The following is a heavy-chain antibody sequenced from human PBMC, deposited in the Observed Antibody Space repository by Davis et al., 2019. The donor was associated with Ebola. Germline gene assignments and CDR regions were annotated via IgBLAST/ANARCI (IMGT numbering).Heavy chain of an antibody. D-gene: IGHD5-24*01. CDR3: AKDSSNSVEMATPSYFDL. J-gene: IGHJ2*01. CDR2: ISSSSSYI. Sequence: PGGSLRLSCAASGFTFSSYSMNWVRQAPGKGLEWVSSISSSSSYIYYADSVKGRFTISRDNSKNTLYLQMNSLRAEDTAVYYCAKDSSNSVEMATPSYFDLWGRGTLVTVSS. CDR1: GFTFSSYS. V-gene: IGHV3-21*01.